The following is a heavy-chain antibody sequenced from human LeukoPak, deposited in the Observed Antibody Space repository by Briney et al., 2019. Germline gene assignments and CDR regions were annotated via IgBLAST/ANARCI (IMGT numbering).Heavy chain of an antibody. CDR3: ARRRGYSGYDFWFDP. Sequence: GESLKISCKGSGYIFSNYWIGWVRQVPGKGLEWMGIIYPGDSGTKYSPSFQGQVTISADKSINTAYLQWSSLQASDTAMYYCARRRGYSGYDFWFDPWGQGTLVTVPS. CDR1: GYIFSNYW. CDR2: IYPGDSGT. D-gene: IGHD5-12*01. J-gene: IGHJ5*02. V-gene: IGHV5-51*01.